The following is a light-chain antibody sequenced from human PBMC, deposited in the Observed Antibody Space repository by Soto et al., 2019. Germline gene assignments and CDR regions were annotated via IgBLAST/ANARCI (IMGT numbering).Light chain of an antibody. V-gene: IGKV2-28*01. CDR1: QSLLHSNGYNY. CDR3: MQTLQILFT. Sequence: DIVMTQSPLSLPVTPGEPASISCRSSQSLLHSNGYNYLDWYLQKPGQSPQLLIFLGSYRASGVPDRFSGSGSGTDFTLKISRVEAEDVGVYYCMQTLQILFTFGPGTKVDIK. J-gene: IGKJ3*01. CDR2: LGS.